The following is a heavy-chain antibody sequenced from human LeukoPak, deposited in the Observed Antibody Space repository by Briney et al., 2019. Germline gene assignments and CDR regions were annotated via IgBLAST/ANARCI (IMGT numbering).Heavy chain of an antibody. CDR1: GYTFTTYD. Sequence: GASVKVSCKASGYTFTTYDINWVRQATGQGLEWLGWMNPNSGNTGYAQKFQGRVTMTRDTSISTAYMELSSLRSEDTAVYYCARVGQSKDYDFWSGYYNYFEYWGQGALVTVSS. V-gene: IGHV1-8*01. CDR3: ARVGQSKDYDFWSGYYNYFEY. D-gene: IGHD3-3*01. J-gene: IGHJ4*02. CDR2: MNPNSGNT.